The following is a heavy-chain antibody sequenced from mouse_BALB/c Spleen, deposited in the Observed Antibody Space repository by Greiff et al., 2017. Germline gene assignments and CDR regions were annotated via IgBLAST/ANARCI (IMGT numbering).Heavy chain of an antibody. CDR1: GFTFSDYY. CDR2: ISDGGSYT. D-gene: IGHD2-1*01. V-gene: IGHV5-4*02. J-gene: IGHJ4*01. Sequence: EVHLVESGGGLVKPGGSLKLSCAASGFTFSDYYMYWVRQTPEKRLEWVATISDGGSYTYYPDSVKGRFTISRDNAKNNLYLQMSSLKSEDTAMYYCARKDGTHYYAMDYWGQGTSVTVSS. CDR3: ARKDGTHYYAMDY.